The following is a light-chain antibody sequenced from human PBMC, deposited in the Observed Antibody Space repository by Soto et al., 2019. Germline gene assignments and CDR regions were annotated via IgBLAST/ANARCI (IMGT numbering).Light chain of an antibody. J-gene: IGKJ1*01. CDR2: SAS. CDR1: QSVASNY. Sequence: EVVLTQSPGKLSLSPGERVTLSCRASQSVASNYLAWYQQKPDRPPWRLFYSASSRATGIPDRCSGSGSGTDFTLTISSLEPEDFAVYYCHHFGRLPETFGQGTKVEIK. CDR3: HHFGRLPET. V-gene: IGKV3-20*01.